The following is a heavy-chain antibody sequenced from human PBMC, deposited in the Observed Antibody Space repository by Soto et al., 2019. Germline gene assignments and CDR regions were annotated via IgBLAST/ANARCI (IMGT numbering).Heavy chain of an antibody. D-gene: IGHD3-22*01. CDR3: ARDTHYYDSSGYYSSYP. Sequence: SETRSLTCAVSGYSISSGYYWGWIRQPPGKGLEWIGSIYHSGSTYYNPSLKSRVTISVDTSKNQFSLKLSSVTAADTAVYYCARDTHYYDSSGYYSSYPWGQGTLVTVSS. J-gene: IGHJ4*02. CDR2: IYHSGST. CDR1: GYSISSGYY. V-gene: IGHV4-38-2*02.